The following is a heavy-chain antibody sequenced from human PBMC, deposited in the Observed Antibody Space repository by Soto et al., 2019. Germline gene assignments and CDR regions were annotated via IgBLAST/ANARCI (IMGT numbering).Heavy chain of an antibody. V-gene: IGHV4-39*01. CDR1: GGSISSSSYY. CDR2: IYYSGST. Sequence: PSETLSLTCTVSGGSISSSSYYWGWIRQPPGKGLEWIGSIYYSGSTYYNPSLKSRVTISVDTSKNQFSLKLSSVTAADTAVYYCARLPYAFDIWGQGTTVTLSS. J-gene: IGHJ3*02. CDR3: ARLPYAFDI.